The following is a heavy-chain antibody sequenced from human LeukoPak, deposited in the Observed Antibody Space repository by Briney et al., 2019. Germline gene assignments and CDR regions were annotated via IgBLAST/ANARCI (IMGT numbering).Heavy chain of an antibody. V-gene: IGHV4-59*11. J-gene: IGHJ4*02. D-gene: IGHD1-26*01. CDR1: GGSLSGQY. CDR3: ARGGEPYFDY. CDR2: IYYSGTI. Sequence: PSETLSLTCSVSGGSLSGQYWSWIRQPPGKGLQWIGYIYYSGTINYNPSLKSRVTISVDTSKNHFSLKLRFVSAADSAVYYCARGGEPYFDYWGQGNLVTVSS.